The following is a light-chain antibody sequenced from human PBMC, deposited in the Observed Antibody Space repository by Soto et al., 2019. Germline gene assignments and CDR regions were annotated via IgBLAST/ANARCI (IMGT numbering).Light chain of an antibody. J-gene: IGLJ2*01. V-gene: IGLV2-14*01. CDR2: EVT. CDR3: SSYSSSSTPVV. CDR1: SSDIGDYKY. Sequence: QSALTQPAFVSGSPGQSITISCTGTSSDIGDYKYVSWYQQHPGKAPKLLIYEVTYRPSGVANRFSGSKSGNTASLAISGLRADDEADYYCSSYSSSSTPVVFGGGTKLTVL.